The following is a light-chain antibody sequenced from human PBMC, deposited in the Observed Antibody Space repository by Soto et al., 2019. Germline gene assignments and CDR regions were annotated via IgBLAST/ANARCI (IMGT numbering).Light chain of an antibody. CDR2: DAS. CDR1: QDINNY. CDR3: QQCDNLPFT. Sequence: DVLMTQSPSSLSATVGDRVTITCQASQDINNYLNWYQQKPGKAPKLLIYDASNLETGVPLRFSGSGYGTEFTFTISSLQPEDIATYYCQQCDNLPFTFGQGTKLEMK. V-gene: IGKV1-33*01. J-gene: IGKJ2*01.